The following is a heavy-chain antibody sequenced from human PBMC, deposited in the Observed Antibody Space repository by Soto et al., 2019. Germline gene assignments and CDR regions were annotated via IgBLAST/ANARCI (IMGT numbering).Heavy chain of an antibody. J-gene: IGHJ4*02. D-gene: IGHD2-15*01. V-gene: IGHV1-18*01. CDR3: ARDGYCSGGSCYHDY. CDR1: GYTFTSYG. Sequence: QVQLVQSGAEVKKPGASVKVSCKASGYTFTSYGISWVRQAPGQGLEWMGWISAYNGNTNYAQKLQGRVTMTTDTAPSTDDMELRSLRSDDTAVYCCARDGYCSGGSCYHDYWGQGALVTVSS. CDR2: ISAYNGNT.